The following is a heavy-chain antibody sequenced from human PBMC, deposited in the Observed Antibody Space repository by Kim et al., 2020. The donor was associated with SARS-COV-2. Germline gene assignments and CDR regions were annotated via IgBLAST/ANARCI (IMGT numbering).Heavy chain of an antibody. CDR2: ISSSSSYI. D-gene: IGHD6-13*01. CDR1: GFTFSSYS. V-gene: IGHV3-21*01. CDR3: ARDLSLEQQLVFGYYYYMDV. Sequence: GGSLRLSCAASGFTFSSYSMNWVRQAPGKGLEWVSSISSSSSYIYYADSVKGRFTISRDNAKNSLYLQMNSLRAEDTAVYYCARDLSLEQQLVFGYYYYMDVWGKGTTVTVSS. J-gene: IGHJ6*03.